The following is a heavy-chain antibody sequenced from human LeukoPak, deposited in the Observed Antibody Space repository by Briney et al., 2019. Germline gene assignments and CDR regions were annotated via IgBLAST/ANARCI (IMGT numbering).Heavy chain of an antibody. J-gene: IGHJ6*03. V-gene: IGHV1-69*05. Sequence: SVKVSCKASGGTFSSYAISWVRQAPGQGLEWMGRIIPIFGAANYAQKFQGRVTITTDESTSTAYMELSSLRSEDTAVYYCARDLKQWLVQTSYHYYYMDVWGKGTTVTVSS. CDR3: ARDLKQWLVQTSYHYYYMDV. CDR2: IIPIFGAA. D-gene: IGHD6-19*01. CDR1: GGTFSSYA.